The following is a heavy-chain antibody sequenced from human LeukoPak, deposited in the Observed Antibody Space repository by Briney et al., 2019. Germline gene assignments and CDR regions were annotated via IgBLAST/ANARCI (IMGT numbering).Heavy chain of an antibody. CDR3: ATTPGKLWFGELSR. J-gene: IGHJ4*02. D-gene: IGHD3-10*01. CDR1: GYTFTGYY. Sequence: GASVKVSCKASGYTFTGYYMHWVRQAPGQGLEWMGWINPNSGGTNYAQKFQGRVTITADESTSTAYMEVSSLRSEDTAVYYCATTPGKLWFGELSRWGQGTLVTVSS. V-gene: IGHV1-2*02. CDR2: INPNSGGT.